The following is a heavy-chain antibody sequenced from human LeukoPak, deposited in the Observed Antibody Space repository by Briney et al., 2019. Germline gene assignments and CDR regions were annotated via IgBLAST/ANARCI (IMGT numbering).Heavy chain of an antibody. CDR1: GGSISSSSYY. J-gene: IGHJ4*02. Sequence: SETLSLTCTVSGGSISSSSYYWGWIRQPPGKGLEWIGSIYYSGSTYYNPSLKSRVTISVDTSKNQFSLKLSSVTAADTAVYYCARLVSGRRYYDSSGYGFSPYWSQGTLVTVSS. CDR3: ARLVSGRRYYDSSGYGFSPY. V-gene: IGHV4-39*01. D-gene: IGHD3-22*01. CDR2: IYYSGST.